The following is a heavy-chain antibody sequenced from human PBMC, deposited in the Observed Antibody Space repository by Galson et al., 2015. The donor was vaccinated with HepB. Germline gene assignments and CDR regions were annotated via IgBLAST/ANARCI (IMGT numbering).Heavy chain of an antibody. J-gene: IGHJ5*02. CDR3: ARYFVDAVLLGDWFDP. CDR2: IYYSGST. CDR1: GGSINTNSYK. Sequence: SETLSLTCTVSGGSINTNSYKWGWIRQPPGKGLKWIGNIYYSGSTFYNPSLQSRVTITADMSNNHVSLKLSSVTAADTAMYYCARYFVDAVLLGDWFDPWGQGTLVTVSS. V-gene: IGHV4-39*02. D-gene: IGHD5-18*01.